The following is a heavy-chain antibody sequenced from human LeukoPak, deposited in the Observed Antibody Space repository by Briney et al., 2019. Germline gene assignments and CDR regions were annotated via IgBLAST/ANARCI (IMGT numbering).Heavy chain of an antibody. Sequence: GGSLRLSCAASGFTFSSYGMHWVRQAPCKGLEWVAVIWYDGSNKYYADSVKGRFTISRDNSKNTLYLQMNSLRAEDTAVYYCARGGYCSRTTCSNYKGMDVWGQGTTVTVSS. CDR2: IWYDGSNK. D-gene: IGHD2-2*01. J-gene: IGHJ6*02. CDR1: GFTFSSYG. V-gene: IGHV3-33*01. CDR3: ARGGYCSRTTCSNYKGMDV.